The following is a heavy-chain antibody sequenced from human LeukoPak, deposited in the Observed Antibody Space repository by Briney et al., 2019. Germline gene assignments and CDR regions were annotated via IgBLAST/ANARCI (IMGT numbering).Heavy chain of an antibody. CDR1: GGSISGYY. D-gene: IGHD6-6*01. CDR3: ARHRYTSSSSYFDF. J-gene: IGHJ4*02. Sequence: SETLSLTCTVSGGSISGYYWTWIREPPGKGLEWIGYIYSSGSTNYNPSLKSRVTISVDTSKNQFSLRLSSVTAADTAVYYCARHRYTSSSSYFDFWGQGTLVTVSS. V-gene: IGHV4-59*08. CDR2: IYSSGST.